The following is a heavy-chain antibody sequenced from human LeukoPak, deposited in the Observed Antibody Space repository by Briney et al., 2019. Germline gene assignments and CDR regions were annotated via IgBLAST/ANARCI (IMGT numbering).Heavy chain of an antibody. CDR2: ISSSSSYI. Sequence: PGGSLRLSCAASGFTFSSYSMNWFRQAPGKGLEWVSSISSSSSYIYYADSVKGRFTISRDNAKNSLYLQMNSLRAEDTAVYYCARDGGYSVYDFDYWGQGTLVTVSS. D-gene: IGHD5/OR15-5a*01. V-gene: IGHV3-21*01. CDR1: GFTFSSYS. J-gene: IGHJ4*02. CDR3: ARDGGYSVYDFDY.